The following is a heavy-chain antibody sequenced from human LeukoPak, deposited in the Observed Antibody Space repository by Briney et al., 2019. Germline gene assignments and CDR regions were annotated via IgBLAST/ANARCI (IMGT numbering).Heavy chain of an antibody. CDR3: AILGHYYDRRDAFDI. D-gene: IGHD3-22*01. Sequence: ASVKVSCKASGYTFTGYYMHWVRQAPGQGLEWMGWINPNSGGTNYAQKFQGRVTMTRDTSISTDYLELSRMRSDDTDVYYCAILGHYYDRRDAFDIWGQGTMVTVSS. CDR2: INPNSGGT. J-gene: IGHJ3*02. V-gene: IGHV1-2*02. CDR1: GYTFTGYY.